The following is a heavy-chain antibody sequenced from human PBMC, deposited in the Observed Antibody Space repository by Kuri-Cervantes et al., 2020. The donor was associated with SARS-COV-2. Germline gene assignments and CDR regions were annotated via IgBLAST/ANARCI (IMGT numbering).Heavy chain of an antibody. CDR1: GFTFTSHA. J-gene: IGHJ4*02. CDR2: ISNSGTRI. CDR3: ARDLRLGKSLDY. D-gene: IGHD7-27*01. Sequence: GGSLRLSCAVSGFTFTSHAMHWIRQPPGKGLEWVSYISNSGTRIHYADSVKGRFTISRDNAKSLLFLQMNSLRVEDTAVYYCARDLRLGKSLDYWGQGTLVTVSS. V-gene: IGHV3-48*03.